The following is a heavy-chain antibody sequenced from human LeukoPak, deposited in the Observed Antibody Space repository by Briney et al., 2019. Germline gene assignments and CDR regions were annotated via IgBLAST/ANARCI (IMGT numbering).Heavy chain of an antibody. Sequence: GASVKVSCKASGGTFSSYAISWVRQAPGQGLEWMGRIIPIFGTANYAQKFQGRVTITTDESTSTAYMELSSLRSEDTAVYYCARERGSLRYFDWSYASYYFDYWGQGNLVTVSS. D-gene: IGHD3-9*01. CDR1: GGTFSSYA. CDR3: ARERGSLRYFDWSYASYYFDY. V-gene: IGHV1-69*05. J-gene: IGHJ4*02. CDR2: IIPIFGTA.